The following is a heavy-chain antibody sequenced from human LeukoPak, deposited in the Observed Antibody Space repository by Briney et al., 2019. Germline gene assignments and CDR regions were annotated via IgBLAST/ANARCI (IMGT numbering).Heavy chain of an antibody. V-gene: IGHV3-74*01. Sequence: GGSLRLSCVGSGFTLSIYWMYWIRQSPGKGLLWVARINPDGSIADYTDSVKGRFTISRDNVKNTLYLQMNSLRAEDTAVFYCVREGFFDYWGQGALVTVSS. J-gene: IGHJ4*02. CDR3: VREGFFDY. CDR1: GFTLSIYW. CDR2: INPDGSIA.